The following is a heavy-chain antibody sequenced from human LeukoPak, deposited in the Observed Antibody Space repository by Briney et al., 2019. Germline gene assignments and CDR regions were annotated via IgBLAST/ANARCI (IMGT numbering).Heavy chain of an antibody. J-gene: IGHJ3*02. V-gene: IGHV4-38-2*02. CDR2: IYHSGST. D-gene: IGHD2-2*01. CDR3: ARHVPAGGAFDI. Sequence: SETLSLTCTVSGYSISSGYYWGWIRQPPGKGLEWIGSIYHSGSTNYNPSLKSRVTISVDTSKNQFSLKLSSVTAADTAVYYCARHVPAGGAFDIWGQGTMVTVSS. CDR1: GYSISSGYY.